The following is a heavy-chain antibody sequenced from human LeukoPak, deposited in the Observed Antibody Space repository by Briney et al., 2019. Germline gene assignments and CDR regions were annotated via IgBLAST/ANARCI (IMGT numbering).Heavy chain of an antibody. CDR2: ISYDGSNK. J-gene: IGHJ4*02. V-gene: IGHV3-30*18. CDR1: GFTFSSYG. D-gene: IGHD3-22*01. CDR3: AKVKSGSSGYYPLDY. Sequence: SLRLSCAASGFTFSSYGMHWVRQAPGKGLEWVAVISYDGSNKYYADSVKGRSTISRDNSKNTLYLQMNSLRAEDTAVYYCAKVKSGSSGYYPLDYWGQGTLVTVSS.